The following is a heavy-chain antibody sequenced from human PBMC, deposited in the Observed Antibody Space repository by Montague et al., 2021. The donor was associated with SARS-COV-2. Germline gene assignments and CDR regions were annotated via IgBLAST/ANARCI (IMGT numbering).Heavy chain of an antibody. CDR1: GGSITGYY. J-gene: IGHJ3*02. CDR2: IYDGGAV. Sequence: SETLSLTCTVSGGSITGYYWSWLRRSPGKGLEWIAYIYDGGAVNYNPSLGSRVTISTDTSKNQVSLKVNSVTAADTAVYYCVRDHPYGGPRGAYDIWGQGTVVTVSS. D-gene: IGHD4-23*01. CDR3: VRDHPYGGPRGAYDI. V-gene: IGHV4-59*01.